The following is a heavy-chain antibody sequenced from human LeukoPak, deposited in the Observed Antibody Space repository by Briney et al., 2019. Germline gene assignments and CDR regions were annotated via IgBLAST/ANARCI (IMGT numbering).Heavy chain of an antibody. CDR2: IYYSGST. J-gene: IGHJ3*02. CDR3: ARDLRSITMIAGAFDI. CDR1: GGSISSYY. D-gene: IGHD3-22*01. Sequence: SETLSLTCTVSGGSISSYYWNWIRQPPGKGLEWIGHIYYSGSTNYNPSPKSRVTISVDTSKNQFSLKLRSVTAADTAVYYCARDLRSITMIAGAFDIWGQGTMVTVSS. V-gene: IGHV4-59*01.